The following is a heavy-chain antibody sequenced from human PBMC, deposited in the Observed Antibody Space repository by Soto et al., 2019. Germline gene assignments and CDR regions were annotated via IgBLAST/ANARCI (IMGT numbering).Heavy chain of an antibody. J-gene: IGHJ4*02. CDR1: GYTFTGYY. D-gene: IGHD3-22*01. CDR3: ARGLRYDSSGSTAP. Sequence: ASVKVSCKASGYTFTGYYMHWVRQAPGQGLEWMGWINPNSGGTNYAQKFQGRVTMTRDTSISTAYMELSRLRSDDTAVYYCARGLRYDSSGSTAPWGQGXLVTVSS. V-gene: IGHV1-2*02. CDR2: INPNSGGT.